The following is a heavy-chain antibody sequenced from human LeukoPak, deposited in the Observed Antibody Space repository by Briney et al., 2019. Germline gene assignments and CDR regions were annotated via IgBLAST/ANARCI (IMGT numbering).Heavy chain of an antibody. CDR1: GITFGTYA. D-gene: IGHD6-19*01. J-gene: IGHJ4*02. CDR3: AKAYSSGWSPFDY. CDR2: VSGSGVAT. Sequence: GGSLRLSCAASGITFGTYAMNWVCQAPGKGLEWASTVSGSGVATYFADSVKGRFTISRDNSKNTLYLQMNSLRAEDTAVYYCAKAYSSGWSPFDYWGQGTLVTVSS. V-gene: IGHV3-23*01.